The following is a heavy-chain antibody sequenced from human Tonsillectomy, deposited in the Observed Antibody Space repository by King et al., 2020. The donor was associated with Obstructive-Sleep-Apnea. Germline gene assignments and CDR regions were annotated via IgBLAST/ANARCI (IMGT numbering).Heavy chain of an antibody. Sequence: VQLVESGAEVKKPGESLKISCKGSGYSFTNKWIIWVRQMPGKGLEWMGVIYPGDSDTRYSPSFQGQVTISFDRSISTAYLQWSSLKASDTAMYFCARAGIAVAGSWGIDYWGQGSLVTVSS. V-gene: IGHV5-51*01. CDR1: GYSFTNKW. J-gene: IGHJ4*02. D-gene: IGHD6-19*01. CDR3: ARAGIAVAGSWGIDY. CDR2: IYPGDSDT.